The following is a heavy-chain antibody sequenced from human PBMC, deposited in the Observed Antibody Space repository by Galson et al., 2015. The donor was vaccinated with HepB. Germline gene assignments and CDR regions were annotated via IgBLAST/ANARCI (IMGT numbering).Heavy chain of an antibody. V-gene: IGHV5-51*01. D-gene: IGHD2-15*01. Sequence: QSGAEVKKPGESLKISCKGSGYSFTSYWIGWVRQMPGKGLEWMGIIYPGDSDTRYSPSFQGQVTISADKSISTAYLQWSSLKASDTAMYYCAILRKGYCSGGSCYSGAFDIWGQGTMVTVSS. J-gene: IGHJ3*02. CDR2: IYPGDSDT. CDR1: GYSFTSYW. CDR3: AILRKGYCSGGSCYSGAFDI.